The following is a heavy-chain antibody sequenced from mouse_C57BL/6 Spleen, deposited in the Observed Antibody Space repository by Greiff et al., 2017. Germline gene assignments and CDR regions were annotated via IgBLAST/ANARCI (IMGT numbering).Heavy chain of an antibody. CDR2: IHPDSGST. J-gene: IGHJ4*01. Sequence: QVQLQQPGAELVKPGASVKLSCKASGYTFTSYWMHWVKQRPGQGLEWIGMIHPDSGSTNYNEKFKSKATLTVDKSSSTAYMQLTSLTSEDSAVXYCARSPDAYEYAMDYWGQGTSVTVSA. CDR3: ARSPDAYEYAMDY. V-gene: IGHV1-64*01. CDR1: GYTFTSYW. D-gene: IGHD2-2*01.